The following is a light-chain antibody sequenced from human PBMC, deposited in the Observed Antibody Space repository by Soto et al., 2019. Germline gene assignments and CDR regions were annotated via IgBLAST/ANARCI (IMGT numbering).Light chain of an antibody. CDR3: SAYSAGISLLV. Sequence: QSVLTQPPSASGSPGQSVTISCTGTSSDVGGYKYVSWYQHHPGKAPKVVIYEVTKRPSGVPDRFSGSQSGNTASLTVSGLQAEDEADYYCSAYSAGISLLVFGSGTKVTVL. J-gene: IGLJ6*01. CDR1: SSDVGGYKY. V-gene: IGLV2-8*01. CDR2: EVT.